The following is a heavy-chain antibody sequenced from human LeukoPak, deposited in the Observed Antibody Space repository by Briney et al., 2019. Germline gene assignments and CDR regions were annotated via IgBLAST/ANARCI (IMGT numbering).Heavy chain of an antibody. CDR3: ARETQWLTYYFDY. D-gene: IGHD6-19*01. J-gene: IGHJ4*02. V-gene: IGHV3-74*01. Sequence: GGSLRLSCAASGFTFSSYWMHWVRQAPGKGLVRVSRINSDGSSTSYADSVKGRFTISRDNAKNTLYLQMNSLRAEDTAVYYCARETQWLTYYFDYWGQGTLVTVSS. CDR1: GFTFSSYW. CDR2: INSDGSST.